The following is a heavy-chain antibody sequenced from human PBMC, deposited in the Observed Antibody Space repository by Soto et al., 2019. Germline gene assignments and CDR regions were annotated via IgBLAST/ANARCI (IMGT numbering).Heavy chain of an antibody. Sequence: GASVKVSCKASGGTFSSYAISWVRQAPGQGLEWMGGIIPIFGTANYAQKFQGRVTITADESTSTAYMELSSLRSEDTAVYYCARDETGIRFGELYPYYYGMDVWGQGTTVTVSS. CDR1: GGTFSSYA. CDR2: IIPIFGTA. D-gene: IGHD3-10*01. V-gene: IGHV1-69*13. CDR3: ARDETGIRFGELYPYYYGMDV. J-gene: IGHJ6*02.